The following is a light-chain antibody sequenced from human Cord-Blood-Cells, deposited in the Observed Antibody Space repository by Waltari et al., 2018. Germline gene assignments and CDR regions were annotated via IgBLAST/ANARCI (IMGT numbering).Light chain of an antibody. J-gene: IGLJ3*02. CDR1: SGSSASHK. V-gene: IGLV6-57*01. CDR3: HSYDSSNQV. Sequence: NFMLTQPHPASASPAEPVTTSSTLSSGSSASHKVPWYQQRTRSSPTSVIYENNQRPSGVPDRFSGSFDSSSNFASLTIAGLKTDDEADYFCHSYDSSNQVFGGGTKLTVL. CDR2: ENN.